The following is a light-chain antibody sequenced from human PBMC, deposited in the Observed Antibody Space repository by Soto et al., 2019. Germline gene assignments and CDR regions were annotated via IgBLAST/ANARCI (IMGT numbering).Light chain of an antibody. CDR2: ADN. CDR1: SSYIGAGYD. V-gene: IGLV1-40*01. CDR3: QSYDTSLSGVI. Sequence: QSVLTQTPSVSGAPGQKITMSCTGSSSYIGAGYDVHWYQQIPGAAPRLLIYADNNRPSGVPDRFSASKSGTSASLAITGLQGEDEANYYCQSYDTSLSGVIFGAGTKLTVL. J-gene: IGLJ2*01.